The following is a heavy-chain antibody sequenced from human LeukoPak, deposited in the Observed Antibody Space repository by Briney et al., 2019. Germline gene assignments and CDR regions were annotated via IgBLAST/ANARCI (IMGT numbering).Heavy chain of an antibody. CDR3: ARVKGESNYYGPFGP. CDR1: GFIFSSYS. D-gene: IGHD3-10*01. Sequence: KTGGSLRLSCVASGFIFSSYSMNWVRQAPGKGLEWVSSISSSSSYIYYADSVKGRFTISRDNAKNSLYLQMNSLRAEDTAVYYCARVKGESNYYGPFGPWGQGTLVTIFS. J-gene: IGHJ5*02. V-gene: IGHV3-21*01. CDR2: ISSSSSYI.